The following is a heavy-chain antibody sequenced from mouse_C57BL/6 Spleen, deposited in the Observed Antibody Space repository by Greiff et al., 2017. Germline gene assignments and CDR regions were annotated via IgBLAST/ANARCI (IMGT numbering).Heavy chain of an antibody. J-gene: IGHJ1*03. CDR1: GYAFTNYL. D-gene: IGHD2-4*01. CDR2: INPGSGGT. Sequence: QVQLQQSGAELVRPGTSVKVSCKASGYAFTNYLIEWVKQRPGQGLEWIGVINPGSGGTNYNEKFKGKATLPADKSSSTAYMQLSSLTSEDSAVYFCARDYDYDSYWYFDVWGTGTTVTVSS. V-gene: IGHV1-54*01. CDR3: ARDYDYDSYWYFDV.